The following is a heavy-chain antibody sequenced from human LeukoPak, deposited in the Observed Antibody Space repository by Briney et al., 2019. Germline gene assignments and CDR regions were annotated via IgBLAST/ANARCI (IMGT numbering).Heavy chain of an antibody. V-gene: IGHV4-34*01. CDR1: GESFTDYH. J-gene: IGHJ4*02. Sequence: PSETLSLTCGIYGESFTDYHFNWIRQPPGKGLEWIGEISHDEGTNYSPSLKSRVTISLDTPKNQFSLKVTYVTVADTAVYYCARGPDSRKAGYWGPGTLVTVSS. CDR2: ISHDEGT. D-gene: IGHD1-14*01. CDR3: ARGPDSRKAGY.